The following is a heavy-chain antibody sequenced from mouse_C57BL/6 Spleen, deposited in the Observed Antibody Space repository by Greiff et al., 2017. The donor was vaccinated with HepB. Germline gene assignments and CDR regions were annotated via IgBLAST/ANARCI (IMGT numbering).Heavy chain of an antibody. CDR1: GYAFTNYL. CDR3: ACYYYGSSYYFDY. V-gene: IGHV1-54*01. CDR2: INPGSGGT. Sequence: VQLQQSGAELVRPGTSVKVSCKASGYAFTNYLIEWVKQRPGQGLEWIGVINPGSGGTNYNEKFKGKATLTADKSSSTAYMQLSSLTSEDSAVYFCACYYYGSSYYFDYWGQGTTLTVSS. D-gene: IGHD1-1*01. J-gene: IGHJ2*01.